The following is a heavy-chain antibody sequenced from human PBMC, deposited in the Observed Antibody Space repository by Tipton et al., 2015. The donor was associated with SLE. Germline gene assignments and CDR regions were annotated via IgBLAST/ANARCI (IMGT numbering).Heavy chain of an antibody. CDR3: ASLGVVVAATQTVGMDV. J-gene: IGHJ6*02. V-gene: IGHV4-31*03. Sequence: TLSLTCTVSGGSISSGGYYWSWIRQHPGKGLEWIGYIYYSGSTYYNPSLKSRVTISVDTSKNQFSLKLSSVTAADTAVYYCASLGVVVAATQTVGMDVWGQGTTVTVSS. CDR2: IYYSGST. D-gene: IGHD2-15*01. CDR1: GGSISSGGYY.